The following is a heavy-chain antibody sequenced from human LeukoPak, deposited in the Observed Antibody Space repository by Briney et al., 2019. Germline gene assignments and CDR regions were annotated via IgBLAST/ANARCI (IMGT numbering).Heavy chain of an antibody. CDR3: AKDRLGYSYGFIGAFDI. V-gene: IGHV3-9*03. D-gene: IGHD5-18*01. CDR1: GFTFDDYA. Sequence: PGGSLRLSCAASGFTFDDYAMHWVRQAPGRGLEWVSGISWISGGSKIYADSVKGRFTISRDNGKNSLYLQMNSLRAEDMALYYCAKDRLGYSYGFIGAFDIWGQGTMVTVSS. J-gene: IGHJ3*02. CDR2: ISWISGGSK.